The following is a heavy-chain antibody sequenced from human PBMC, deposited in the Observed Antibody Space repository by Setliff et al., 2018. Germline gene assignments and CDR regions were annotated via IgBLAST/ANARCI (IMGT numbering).Heavy chain of an antibody. J-gene: IGHJ5*02. CDR3: ARAPLMVVVPPDAHRFDP. CDR1: GFGFTTFG. CDR2: MSPYYGST. V-gene: IGHV1-18*01. D-gene: IGHD2-2*01. Sequence: ASVKVSCKTSGFGFTTFGFSWLRQAPGQGLEWMGWMSPYYGSTNYAQKFQGRVSMTTDTSTSTAYMELRNLRSDDTALYYCARAPLMVVVPPDAHRFDPWGQGTLVTVSS.